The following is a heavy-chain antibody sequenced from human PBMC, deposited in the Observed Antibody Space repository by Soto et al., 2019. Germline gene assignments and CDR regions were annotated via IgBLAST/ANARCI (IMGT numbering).Heavy chain of an antibody. D-gene: IGHD6-6*01. J-gene: IGHJ3*02. V-gene: IGHV2-5*01. CDR3: AHRLGREQLDAFDI. CDR2: IYWNDDK. Sequence: SGATLVNPTRTLTLTCTFSVFSLSTSGVGVGWIRQPPGKALEWLALIYWNDDKRYSPSLKSRLTITKDTSKNQVVLTMTNMDPVDTATYYCAHRLGREQLDAFDIWGQGTMVPVSS. CDR1: VFSLSTSGVG.